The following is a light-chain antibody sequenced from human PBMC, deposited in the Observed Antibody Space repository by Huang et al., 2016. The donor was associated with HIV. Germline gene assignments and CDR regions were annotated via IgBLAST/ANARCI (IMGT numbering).Light chain of an antibody. Sequence: DIQMTQSPSSLSAAVGDRVTFSCRAGQNISRSLNWYHQKPGKAPKRVIYATSNLHVGVPSRFSGSWSGPLFTRSSRRLQPEDFGTYFCQQSCSVPRTFGRGTKVE. CDR3: QQSCSVPRT. CDR2: ATS. J-gene: IGKJ1*01. CDR1: QNISRS. V-gene: IGKV1-39*01.